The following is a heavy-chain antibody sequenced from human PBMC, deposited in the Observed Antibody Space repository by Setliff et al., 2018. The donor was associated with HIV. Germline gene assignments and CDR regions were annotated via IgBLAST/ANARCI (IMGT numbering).Heavy chain of an antibody. Sequence: ASVKVSCKASGGSSSTHAMNWVRQASGQGLEWLGWMKPSTGDTGFAHKFQGRITLTRDTSMSTAYMELSGLTSDDTAVYYCARRVPHLDYWGQGTLVTVSS. J-gene: IGHJ4*02. CDR1: GGSSSTHA. CDR3: ARRVPHLDY. CDR2: MKPSTGDT. D-gene: IGHD3-3*02. V-gene: IGHV1-8*02.